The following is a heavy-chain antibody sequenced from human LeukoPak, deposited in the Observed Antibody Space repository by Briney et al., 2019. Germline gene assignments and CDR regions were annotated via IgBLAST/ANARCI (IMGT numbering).Heavy chain of an antibody. CDR3: ARSCDFWSGYYTYYYYMDV. CDR2: IYYSGST. V-gene: IGHV4-39*01. CDR1: GGSISSSSYY. J-gene: IGHJ6*03. D-gene: IGHD3-3*01. Sequence: SETLSLTCTVSGGSISSSSYYWGWIRQPPGKGLEWIGSIYYSGSTYYNPSLKSRVTISVDTSKNQFSLKLSSVTAADTAVYYCARSCDFWSGYYTYYYYMDVWGKGTTVAVSS.